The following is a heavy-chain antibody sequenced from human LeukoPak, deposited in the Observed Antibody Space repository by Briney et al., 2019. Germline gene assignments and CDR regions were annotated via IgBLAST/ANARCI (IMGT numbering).Heavy chain of an antibody. Sequence: SQTLSLTCTVSGGSISSGDYYWSWIRQPPGKGLEWIGYIYYSGSTYYNPSLKSRVTISVDTSKNQFSLKLSSVTAADTAVYYCARARYGSGSYCHPWGQGILVTVSS. D-gene: IGHD3-10*01. CDR1: GGSISSGDYY. J-gene: IGHJ5*02. CDR2: IYYSGST. CDR3: ARARYGSGSYCHP. V-gene: IGHV4-30-4*01.